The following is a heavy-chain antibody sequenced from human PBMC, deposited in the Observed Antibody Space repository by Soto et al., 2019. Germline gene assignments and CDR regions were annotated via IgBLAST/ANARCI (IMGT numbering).Heavy chain of an antibody. CDR1: GFTFSDYA. Sequence: VQLVESGGGVVQPGRSLRLSCAASGFTFSDYAMHWVRQAPGKGLEWVAVVSHDGRNTHYADSVKGRFTITRDSSKNTVSLEMTSLRAEDTADYYCAKGGRQSLVTSDFNYWGQGALVTASS. J-gene: IGHJ4*02. V-gene: IGHV3-30*18. CDR3: AKGGRQSLVTSDFNY. CDR2: VSHDGRNT. D-gene: IGHD6-19*01.